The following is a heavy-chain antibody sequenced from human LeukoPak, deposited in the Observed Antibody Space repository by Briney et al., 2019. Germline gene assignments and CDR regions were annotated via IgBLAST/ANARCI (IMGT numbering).Heavy chain of an antibody. CDR3: ARSFLVLRYFDWLGFDY. Sequence: SETLSLTCAVYGGSFSGYYWSWIRQPPGKGLEWIGEINHSGSTNYNPSLKSRVTISVDTSKNQFSLKLSSVTAADTAVYYCARSFLVLRYFDWLGFDYWGQGTLVTVSS. CDR1: GGSFSGYY. D-gene: IGHD3-9*01. CDR2: INHSGST. J-gene: IGHJ4*02. V-gene: IGHV4-34*01.